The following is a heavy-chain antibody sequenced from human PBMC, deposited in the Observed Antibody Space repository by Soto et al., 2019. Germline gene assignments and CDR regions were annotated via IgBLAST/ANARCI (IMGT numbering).Heavy chain of an antibody. CDR2: IYWDDDK. Sequence: QITLKESGPPLVKPTQTLTLTCTFSGFSLSTSGVGVGWIRQPPGKALEWLALIYWDDDKRYSPSLRSRLTITKDASKNEVVLRMTNMDPVDTATFYCVHSYNDLLTGYYAYYFDYWGQGTLVTVSS. V-gene: IGHV2-5*02. J-gene: IGHJ4*02. D-gene: IGHD3-9*01. CDR3: VHSYNDLLTGYYAYYFDY. CDR1: GFSLSTSGVG.